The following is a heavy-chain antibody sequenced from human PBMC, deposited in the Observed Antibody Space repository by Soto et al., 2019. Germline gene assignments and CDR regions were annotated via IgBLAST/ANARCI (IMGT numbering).Heavy chain of an antibody. V-gene: IGHV4-34*01. CDR3: ARGKRKSSGREY. J-gene: IGHJ4*02. Sequence: QVHLQQWGAGLLKPSETLSLTCAVYGGSFSGYYWSWIRQPPGKGLEWIGEINHSGSTNYNPSLKSRVTISVDTSKNQFSLKLSSVTAADTAVYYCARGKRKSSGREYWGQGTLVTVSS. D-gene: IGHD3-22*01. CDR1: GGSFSGYY. CDR2: INHSGST.